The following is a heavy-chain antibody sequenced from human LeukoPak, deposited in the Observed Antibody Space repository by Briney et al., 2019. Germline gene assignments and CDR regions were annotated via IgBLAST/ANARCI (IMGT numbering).Heavy chain of an antibody. D-gene: IGHD6-13*01. CDR2: INHSGST. V-gene: IGHV4-34*01. CDR3: ARLYSSSWYGDY. Sequence: SETLSLTRAVYGGSFSGYYWSWIRQPPGKGLEWIGEINHSGSTNYNPSLKSRVTISVDTSKNQFSLKLSSVTAADTAVYYCARLYSSSWYGDYWGQGTLVTVSS. J-gene: IGHJ4*02. CDR1: GGSFSGYY.